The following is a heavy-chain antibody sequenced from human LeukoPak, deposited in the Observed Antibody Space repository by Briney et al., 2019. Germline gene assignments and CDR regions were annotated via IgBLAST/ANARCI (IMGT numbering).Heavy chain of an antibody. CDR1: GFTFSSYA. Sequence: GGSLRLSCAASGFTFSSYAMSWVRPAPGKGLEWVSAISGSGGSTYYADSVKGRFTISRDNSKNTLYLQMNSLRAEDTAVYYCAKGPPTSYSSSWQEYFQHWGQGTLVTVSS. D-gene: IGHD6-13*01. J-gene: IGHJ1*01. CDR2: ISGSGGST. CDR3: AKGPPTSYSSSWQEYFQH. V-gene: IGHV3-23*01.